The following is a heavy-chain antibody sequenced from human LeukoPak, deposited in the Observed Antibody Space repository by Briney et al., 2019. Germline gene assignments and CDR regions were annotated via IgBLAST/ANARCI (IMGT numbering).Heavy chain of an antibody. V-gene: IGHV3-33*08. J-gene: IGHJ2*01. Sequence: GGSLRLSCAASGFTFSSYGMHWVRQAPGKGLEWVAVIWYDGSNKYYTDSVRGRFTISRDNSKNTLYLQMNSLRAEDTAVYYCARIVGRDIYWYLDLWGRGTLVTVSS. D-gene: IGHD2-15*01. CDR2: IWYDGSNK. CDR3: ARIVGRDIYWYLDL. CDR1: GFTFSSYG.